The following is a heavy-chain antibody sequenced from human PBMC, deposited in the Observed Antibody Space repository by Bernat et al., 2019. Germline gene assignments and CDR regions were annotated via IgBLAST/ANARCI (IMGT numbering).Heavy chain of an antibody. CDR3: AGEPNWFDP. CDR2: IKSKSAGGTT. J-gene: IGHJ5*02. Sequence: EAQLMESGGGLVKPGGSLRLSCAASGFTFSNAWMSWVRQAPGKGLEWVGRIKSKSAGGTTEYAAPVQGRFTISRDDSKNTLYLHMNSLKTEDTAVYFCAGEPNWFDPWGQGTLVTVSS. D-gene: IGHD1-14*01. V-gene: IGHV3-15*01. CDR1: GFTFSNAW.